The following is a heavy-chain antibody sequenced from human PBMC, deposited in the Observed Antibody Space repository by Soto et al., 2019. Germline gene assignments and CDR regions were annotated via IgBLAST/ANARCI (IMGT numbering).Heavy chain of an antibody. CDR2: IYYSGST. Sequence: SETLSLTCTVSGGSISSYYWSWIRRPPGKGLEWIGYIYYSGSTNYNPSLKSRVTISVDTSKNQFSLKLSSVTAADTAVYYCASGAPLVAATTYYYYGMDVWGQGTTVTVSS. CDR1: GGSISSYY. D-gene: IGHD2-15*01. CDR3: ASGAPLVAATTYYYYGMDV. V-gene: IGHV4-59*01. J-gene: IGHJ6*02.